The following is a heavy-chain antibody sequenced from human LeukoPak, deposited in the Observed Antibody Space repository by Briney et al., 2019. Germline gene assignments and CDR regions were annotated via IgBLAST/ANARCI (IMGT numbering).Heavy chain of an antibody. V-gene: IGHV3-48*04. D-gene: IGHD1-14*01. CDR2: ISSSGSTI. CDR1: AFTFSHYS. J-gene: IGHJ4*02. Sequence: GGSLRLSCAASAFTFSHYSMNWVRQAPGKGLEWVSSISSSGSTIYYADSVKGRFTISRDNAKNSLYLQMNSLRAEDTAVYYCARAGYYFDYWGQGTLVTVSS. CDR3: ARAGYYFDY.